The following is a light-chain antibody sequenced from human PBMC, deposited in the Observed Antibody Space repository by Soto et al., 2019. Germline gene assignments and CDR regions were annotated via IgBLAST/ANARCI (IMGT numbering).Light chain of an antibody. CDR3: QQYGSSSLT. J-gene: IGKJ4*01. Sequence: EIVLTQSPGTLSLSPGERTTLSCRASQSVSSSYLAWYQQKPGQAPRLLIYGASGRATGIPDRFSGSGSGTDFTLTISRREPEDFVVYYCQQYGSSSLTFGGGTKVEIK. V-gene: IGKV3-20*01. CDR1: QSVSSSY. CDR2: GAS.